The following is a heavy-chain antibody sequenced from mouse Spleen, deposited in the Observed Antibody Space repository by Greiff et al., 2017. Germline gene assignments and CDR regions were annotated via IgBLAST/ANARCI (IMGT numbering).Heavy chain of an antibody. CDR3: ARGTTRVFSAMDY. Sequence: QVQLQQPGAELVRPGSSVKLSCKASGYTFTSYWMHWVKQRPIQGLEWIGNIDPSDSETHYNQKFKDKATLTVDKSSSTAYMQLSSLTSEDSAVYYCARGTTRVFSAMDYWGQGTSVTVSS. CDR1: GYTFTSYW. J-gene: IGHJ4*01. CDR2: IDPSDSET. D-gene: IGHD1-1*01. V-gene: IGHV1-52*01.